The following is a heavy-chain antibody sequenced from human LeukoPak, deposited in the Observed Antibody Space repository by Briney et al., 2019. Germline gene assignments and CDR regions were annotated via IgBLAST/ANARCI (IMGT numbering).Heavy chain of an antibody. CDR1: GFTFDDYG. CDR3: VRSRSYYFDY. V-gene: IGHV3-20*04. CDR2: VDWSDGST. Sequence: GGSLRLSCAASGFTFDDYGMTGVRQGPGKGLAWVSTVDWSDGSTSYADSVKGRFTISRDNAKNLLYLQINSLRAEDTALYFCVRSRSYYFDYWGQGTLVTVSS. J-gene: IGHJ4*02. D-gene: IGHD1-26*01.